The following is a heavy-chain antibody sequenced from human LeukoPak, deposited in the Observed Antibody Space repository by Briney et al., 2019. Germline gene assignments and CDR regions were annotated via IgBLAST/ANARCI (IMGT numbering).Heavy chain of an antibody. V-gene: IGHV3-74*01. Sequence: PGGSLRLSWAASGFTFSTYWMHWVRQAPGKGLVWVSRINSDGSRTTYADSVKGRFTISRDNAKNTLYLQMNSLRTEDTAVYYCARPETQYSSGLDGFDIWGQGTMVTVSS. CDR2: INSDGSRT. J-gene: IGHJ3*02. D-gene: IGHD6-19*01. CDR3: ARPETQYSSGLDGFDI. CDR1: GFTFSTYW.